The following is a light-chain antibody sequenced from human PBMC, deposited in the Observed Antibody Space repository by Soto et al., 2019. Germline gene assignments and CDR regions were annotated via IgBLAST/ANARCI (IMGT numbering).Light chain of an antibody. Sequence: QSVLTQPPSASGTPGQRVTISCSGSSSNIGSNTVNWYQQLPGTAPKLLIYSNNQRPSGVPDRFSGSKSGTSASLAISGPQSEDEADYYCAAWDDSLNACYVFGTGTKVTVL. CDR3: AAWDDSLNACYV. CDR2: SNN. V-gene: IGLV1-44*01. CDR1: SSNIGSNT. J-gene: IGLJ1*01.